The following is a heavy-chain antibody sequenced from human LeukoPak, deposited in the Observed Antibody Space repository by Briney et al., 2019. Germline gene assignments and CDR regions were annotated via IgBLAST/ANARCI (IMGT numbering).Heavy chain of an antibody. Sequence: GGSLRLSCAASGFTFSTYAMSWVRQAPAKGLEWVSGISGSGGGTDYADSVKGRFTISRDNSKNTLYLQMNSLRAEDTAVYYCAKQLGYCSDGSCYFPYWGQGTLVTVSS. J-gene: IGHJ4*02. V-gene: IGHV3-23*01. CDR1: GFTFSTYA. D-gene: IGHD2-15*01. CDR2: ISGSGGGT. CDR3: AKQLGYCSDGSCYFPY.